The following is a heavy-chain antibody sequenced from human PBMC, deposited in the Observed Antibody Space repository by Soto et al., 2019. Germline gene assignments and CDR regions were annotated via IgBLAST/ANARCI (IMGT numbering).Heavy chain of an antibody. J-gene: IGHJ6*02. CDR2: IWYDGSNK. CDR3: ARSTTAMVPMDV. V-gene: IGHV3-33*01. Sequence: QVQLVESGGGVVQPGRSLRLSSAASGFSFSSYGMHWVRQAPGKGLEWVAVIWYDGSNKYYADSVKGRFIISRDNSKNTLYLQMNSLRVEDTAVYYCARSTTAMVPMDVWGQGTTVTVSS. CDR1: GFSFSSYG. D-gene: IGHD5-18*01.